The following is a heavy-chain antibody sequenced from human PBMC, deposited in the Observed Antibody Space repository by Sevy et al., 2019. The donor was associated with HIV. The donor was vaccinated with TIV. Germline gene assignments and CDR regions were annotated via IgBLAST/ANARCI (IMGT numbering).Heavy chain of an antibody. D-gene: IGHD2-2*02. CDR3: AKGTLVVPTVIYYYYGMSV. J-gene: IGHJ6*02. V-gene: IGHV3-23*01. CDR1: GFTFSSYA. Sequence: GGSLRLSCAASGFTFSSYAMSWVRQAPGKGLEWVSAISHSGDGTYYADSVKGGFTIARDNSKNTLYLEMNSLRAEGTAVYYCAKGTLVVPTVIYYYYGMSVWGQGTTVTVSS. CDR2: ISHSGDGT.